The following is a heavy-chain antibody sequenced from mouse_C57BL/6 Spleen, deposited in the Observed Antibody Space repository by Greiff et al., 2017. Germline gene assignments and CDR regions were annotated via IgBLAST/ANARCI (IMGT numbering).Heavy chain of an antibody. CDR3: ARGGDGYYPTYAMDY. V-gene: IGHV1-54*01. CDR1: GYAFTNSL. D-gene: IGHD2-3*01. CDR2: ITPGSGGT. Sequence: QVQLKQSGAELVRPGTSVKVSCKASGYAFTNSLIAWVKQRPGQGLEWIGVITPGSGGTNYNEKFKGKATLTADKASSTAYMQLSSLTSEDSAVFFCARGGDGYYPTYAMDYWGQGTSVTVSS. J-gene: IGHJ4*01.